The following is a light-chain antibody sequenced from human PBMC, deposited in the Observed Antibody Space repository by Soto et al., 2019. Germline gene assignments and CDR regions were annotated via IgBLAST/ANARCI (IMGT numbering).Light chain of an antibody. CDR2: ATS. CDR1: QSVSRTY. Sequence: EIVLTQSPGTLSSSPGERATLSCRASQSVSRTYLAWYQQKPVQAPRLLIYATSSRATGIPDRFSGSGSGTDFTLTISRLEPEDFAVYYCQQYGRSGTFGQGTKVEIK. J-gene: IGKJ1*01. V-gene: IGKV3-20*01. CDR3: QQYGRSGT.